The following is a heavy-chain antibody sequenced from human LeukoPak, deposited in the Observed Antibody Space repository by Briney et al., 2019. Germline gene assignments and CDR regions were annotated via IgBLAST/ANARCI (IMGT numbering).Heavy chain of an antibody. CDR1: GYTFTSYD. V-gene: IGHV1-8*01. J-gene: IGHJ5*02. Sequence: ASVKVSCKASGYTFTSYDINWVRQATGQGLEWMGWMNPNSGNTGYAQKFQGRVTMTRNTSISTAYMELSSLRSEDTAVYYCARVPLIAARKRPIWFDPWGQETLVTVSS. CDR2: MNPNSGNT. D-gene: IGHD6-6*01. CDR3: ARVPLIAARKRPIWFDP.